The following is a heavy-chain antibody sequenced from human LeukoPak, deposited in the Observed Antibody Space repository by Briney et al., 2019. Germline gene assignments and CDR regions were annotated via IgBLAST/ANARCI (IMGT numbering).Heavy chain of an antibody. D-gene: IGHD6-13*01. CDR2: ISGSGGTT. Sequence: GGSLRLSCAASGFTFSSYAMSWVRQAPGKGLEWVSFISGSGGTTYYADSVKGRFTISRDNSRNTLYLQMNSLRAEDTAVFYCAKHSSSWTRYFDYWGQGTLVTVSS. J-gene: IGHJ4*02. CDR1: GFTFSSYA. V-gene: IGHV3-23*01. CDR3: AKHSSSWTRYFDY.